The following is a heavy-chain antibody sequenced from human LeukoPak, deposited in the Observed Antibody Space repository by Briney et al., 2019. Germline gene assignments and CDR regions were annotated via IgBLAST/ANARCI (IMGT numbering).Heavy chain of an antibody. CDR1: GFTFTNAW. CDR2: IESKADGETI. D-gene: IGHD1-20*01. V-gene: IGHV3-15*07. CDR3: STLTSRGLSDS. J-gene: IGHJ4*02. Sequence: PGGSLRLSCAASGFTFTNAWMNWVRQAPGKGLEWVGRIESKADGETIDYAAPVKGRFTFSRDDSKNMLYLQMNSLKSEDTAVYYCSTLTSRGLSDSWGQGTLVTVSS.